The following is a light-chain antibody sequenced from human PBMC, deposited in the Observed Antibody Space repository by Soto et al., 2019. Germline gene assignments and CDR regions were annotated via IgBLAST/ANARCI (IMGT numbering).Light chain of an antibody. CDR2: DAS. CDR3: QHYDHLPIT. J-gene: IGKJ5*01. CDR1: QGITNY. V-gene: IGKV1-33*01. Sequence: IQLTQSPSSLSASVGDRVTITCRASQGITNYLNWYQQKPGRAPRLLLYDASSLETGVPSRFSGSGSGTDFTLTISSLQPEDVATYYCQHYDHLPITFGQGTRLEIK.